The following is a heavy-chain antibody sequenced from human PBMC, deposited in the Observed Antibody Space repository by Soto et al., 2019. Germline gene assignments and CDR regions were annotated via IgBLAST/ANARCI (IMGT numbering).Heavy chain of an antibody. D-gene: IGHD3-10*01. J-gene: IGHJ4*02. CDR2: ISWNSGSI. CDR1: GFKFDDYA. Sequence: EVQLVESGGGLVQPGRSLRLSCAASGFKFDDYAMHWVRQAPGKGLEWVSGISWNSGSIGYADSVKGRFTISRDNAKNSLYLQMNSLRAEDTALYYCAKDFGYYFDYWGQGTLVTVSS. CDR3: AKDFGYYFDY. V-gene: IGHV3-9*01.